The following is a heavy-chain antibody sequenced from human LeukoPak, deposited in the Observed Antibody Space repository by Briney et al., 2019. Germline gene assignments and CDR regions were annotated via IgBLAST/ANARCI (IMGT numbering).Heavy chain of an antibody. CDR2: INHSGST. Sequence: SETLSLTCAVYGGSFSGYYWSWIRQPPGKGLEWIGEINHSGSTNYNPSLKSRVTISVDTSKNQFSLKLSSVTAADTAVYYCAREAPDALFDPWGQGTLVTVSS. V-gene: IGHV4-34*01. CDR3: AREAPDALFDP. D-gene: IGHD1-14*01. J-gene: IGHJ5*02. CDR1: GGSFSGYY.